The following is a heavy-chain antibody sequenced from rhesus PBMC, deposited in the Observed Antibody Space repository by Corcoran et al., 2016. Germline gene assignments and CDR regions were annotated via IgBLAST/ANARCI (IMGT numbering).Heavy chain of an antibody. Sequence: QVQLQESGPGLVKPSETLSLTCAVSGGSISQYYWNWIRQPPGKGLEWIGYIGCSSGSTYYNPALKSRVTISTDTSKNEFSLKLSSVTAADTAVYYCARNEYYYDSGYIYWGQGVLVTVSS. D-gene: IGHD3-28*01. CDR3: ARNEYYYDSGYIY. J-gene: IGHJ4*01. CDR1: GGSISQYY. CDR2: IGCSSGST. V-gene: IGHV4-165*02.